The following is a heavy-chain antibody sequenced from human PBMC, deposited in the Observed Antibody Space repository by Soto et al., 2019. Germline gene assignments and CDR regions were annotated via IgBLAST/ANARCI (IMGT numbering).Heavy chain of an antibody. CDR2: ISGSGGST. CDR3: AKGVRSYYYYGMDV. V-gene: IGHV3-23*01. Sequence: PGGSLRLSCAASGFTFSSYAMTWVRQAPGKGLEWVSGISGSGGSTYYADSVKGRFTISRDNSKNTMYLQMNSLRAKDTAVYYCAKGVRSYYYYGMDVWGQGTTVTVSS. D-gene: IGHD3-22*01. J-gene: IGHJ6*02. CDR1: GFTFSSYA.